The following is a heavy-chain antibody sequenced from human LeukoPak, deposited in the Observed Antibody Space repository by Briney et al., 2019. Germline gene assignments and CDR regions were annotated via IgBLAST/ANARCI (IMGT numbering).Heavy chain of an antibody. CDR3: ARDFSSYYYDSSGSE. Sequence: PSETLSLTCTVSGGSISSYYWSWIRQPAGKGLEWIGRIYTSGSTNYNPSLKSRVTMSVDTSKNQFSLKLSSVTAADTAVDYCARDFSSYYYDSSGSEWGQGTLVTVSS. CDR2: IYTSGST. CDR1: GGSISSYY. V-gene: IGHV4-4*07. J-gene: IGHJ4*02. D-gene: IGHD3-22*01.